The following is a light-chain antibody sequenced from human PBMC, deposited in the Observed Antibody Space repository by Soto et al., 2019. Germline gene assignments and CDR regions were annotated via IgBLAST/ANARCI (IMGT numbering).Light chain of an antibody. V-gene: IGKV1-27*01. CDR3: QHYDNLPSVT. CDR1: QDISNF. Sequence: DIQMTQSPSSLSAFVGDTVTITCRASQDISNFLAWYQQKPGKVPKLLIYAASTLQSGVPSRFSGSGSGTDFTLTISSLQPEDVATYYCQHYDNLPSVTFGQGTRLEIK. J-gene: IGKJ5*01. CDR2: AAS.